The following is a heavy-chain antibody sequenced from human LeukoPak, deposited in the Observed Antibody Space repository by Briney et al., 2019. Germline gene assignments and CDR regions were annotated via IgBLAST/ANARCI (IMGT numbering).Heavy chain of an antibody. V-gene: IGHV3-23*01. J-gene: IGHJ4*02. CDR1: GFTFSSYA. CDR2: ISGSGGST. D-gene: IGHD3-10*01. Sequence: VGSLRLSCAASGFTFSSYAMSWVRQAPGKGLEWVSAISGSGGSTYYADSVKGRFTISRDNSKNTLYLQMNSLRAEDTAVYYCAKEGYTYYYGSGSYYNALNFDYWGQGTLVTASS. CDR3: AKEGYTYYYGSGSYYNALNFDY.